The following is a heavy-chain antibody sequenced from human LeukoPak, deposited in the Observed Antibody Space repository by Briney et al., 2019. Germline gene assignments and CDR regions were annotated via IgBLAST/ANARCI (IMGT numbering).Heavy chain of an antibody. D-gene: IGHD6-19*01. CDR2: ISSSSSTI. J-gene: IGHJ4*02. CDR1: GFTFSSYS. V-gene: IGHV3-48*01. Sequence: GGSLRLSCAASGFTFSSYSMNWVRQAPGKGLEWVSYISSSSSTIYYADSVKGRFTISRDNAKNSQYLQMNSLRAEDTAVYYCAKVGVAGTLDYWGQGTLVTVSS. CDR3: AKVGVAGTLDY.